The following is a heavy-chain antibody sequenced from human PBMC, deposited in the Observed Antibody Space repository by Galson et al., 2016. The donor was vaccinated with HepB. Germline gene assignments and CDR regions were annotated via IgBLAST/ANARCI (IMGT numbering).Heavy chain of an antibody. CDR1: GFTFRNYA. CDR2: IDGPTPNT. Sequence: SLRLSCAASGFTFRNYALSWVRRAPGKGLEWVSHIDGPTPNTHYADSVRGRFSISRDNSMDTLYLQMDSLTAEDSAIYYCTTWLSHHVDYWGQGTRVTVSS. D-gene: IGHD6-19*01. V-gene: IGHV3-23*01. J-gene: IGHJ4*02. CDR3: TTWLSHHVDY.